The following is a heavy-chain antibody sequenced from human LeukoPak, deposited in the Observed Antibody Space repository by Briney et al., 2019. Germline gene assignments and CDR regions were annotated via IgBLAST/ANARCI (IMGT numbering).Heavy chain of an antibody. CDR2: IYYGGST. CDR3: AREWGIQDPDYYDILTGYPNWFDP. V-gene: IGHV4-39*07. D-gene: IGHD3-9*01. J-gene: IGHJ5*02. CDR1: GGSISSSSYY. Sequence: PSETLSLTCTVSGGSISSSSYYWGWIRQPPGKGLEWIGSIYYGGSTYYNPSLKSRVTISVDTSKNQFSLKLSSVTAADTAVYYCAREWGIQDPDYYDILTGYPNWFDPWGQGTLVTVSS.